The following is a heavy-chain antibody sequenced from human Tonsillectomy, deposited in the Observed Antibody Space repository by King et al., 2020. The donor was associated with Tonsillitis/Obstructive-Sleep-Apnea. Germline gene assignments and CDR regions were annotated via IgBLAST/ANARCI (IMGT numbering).Heavy chain of an antibody. D-gene: IGHD4-17*01. V-gene: IGHV4-34*01. CDR2: INHSGST. J-gene: IGHJ4*02. CDR1: GGSFSGYY. Sequence: VQLPQWGAGLLKPSETLSLTCAVYGGSFSGYYWSWVRQPPGKGLEWIGEINHSGSTNYNSSLKSRVTISVDTSKNQFSLKLSSVTAADTAVYYCARLPYDYGDYVFDYWGQGTLVTVSS. CDR3: ARLPYDYGDYVFDY.